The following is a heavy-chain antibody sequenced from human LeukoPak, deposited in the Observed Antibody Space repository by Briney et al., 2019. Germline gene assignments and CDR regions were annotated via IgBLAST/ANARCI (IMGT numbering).Heavy chain of an antibody. CDR1: GYTFNDYT. CDR2: INTKTGNP. Sequence: GASVKVSCKASGYTFNDYTMNWVRQAPGRGLEWMGWINTKTGNPTYAQGFTGRFVFSLDTSVSVAYLQINGLEADDTAMYYCARDHDFLSGHSRRDFDYWGQGTLVTVSS. J-gene: IGHJ4*02. CDR3: ARDHDFLSGHSRRDFDY. D-gene: IGHD3-3*01. V-gene: IGHV7-4-1*04.